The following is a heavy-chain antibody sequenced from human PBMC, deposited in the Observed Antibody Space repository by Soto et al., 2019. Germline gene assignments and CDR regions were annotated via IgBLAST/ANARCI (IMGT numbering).Heavy chain of an antibody. CDR2: IYYSGST. J-gene: IGHJ5*02. Sequence: QVQLQESGPRLVKPSETLSLTCSVSGDSISSYYWSWIRQPPGKGLEWIGYIYYSGSTNYNPSFKRRVTMSVDTPKNQFSLKLSSVTAADTAVYYCARGVAMIGPCGQVTLITVSS. D-gene: IGHD5-12*01. CDR3: ARGVAMIGP. CDR1: GDSISSYY. V-gene: IGHV4-59*01.